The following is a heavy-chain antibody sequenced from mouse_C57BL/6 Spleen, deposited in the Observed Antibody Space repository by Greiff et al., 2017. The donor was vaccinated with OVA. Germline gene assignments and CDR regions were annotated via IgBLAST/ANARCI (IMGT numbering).Heavy chain of an antibody. CDR3: TRLGGYYADYFDY. D-gene: IGHD2-3*01. V-gene: IGHV1-5*01. CDR2: IYPGNSDT. J-gene: IGHJ2*01. Sequence: EVQLQQSGTVLARPGASVKMSCKPSGYTFTSYWMHWVKQRPGQGLEWIGAIYPGNSDTSYNQKFKGKAKLTAVTSASTAYMELSSLTNEDSAVYYCTRLGGYYADYFDYWGQGTTLTVSS. CDR1: GYTFTSYW.